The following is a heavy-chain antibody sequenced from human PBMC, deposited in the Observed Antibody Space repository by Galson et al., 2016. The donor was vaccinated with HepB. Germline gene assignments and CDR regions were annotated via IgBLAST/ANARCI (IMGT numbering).Heavy chain of an antibody. CDR3: ASQNQAGWFGP. CDR1: GGSIDTRMHY. Sequence: ETLSLTCTVSGGSIDTRMHYWGWVRQSPDKGLDWIGNVFHTGTTSYKSSFESRVTISVDTSKNQFFLNLGSVTAADTAVCYCASQNQAGWFGPWGRGISVTVSS. CDR2: VFHTGTT. J-gene: IGHJ5*02. V-gene: IGHV4-39*01.